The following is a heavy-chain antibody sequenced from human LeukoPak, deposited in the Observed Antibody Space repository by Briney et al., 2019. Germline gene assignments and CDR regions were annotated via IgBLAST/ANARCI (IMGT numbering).Heavy chain of an antibody. J-gene: IGHJ4*02. CDR1: GYTFTSYG. CDR3: ARVEGIAAAVTSFDY. CDR2: ISAYNGNT. Sequence: RASVKVSCKASGYTFTSYGISWVRQAPGQGLEWMGWISAYNGNTNYAQKLQGRVTMTTDTSTSTAYMELRSLRSDDTAVYYCARVEGIAAAVTSFDYWGQGTLVTVSS. V-gene: IGHV1-18*01. D-gene: IGHD6-13*01.